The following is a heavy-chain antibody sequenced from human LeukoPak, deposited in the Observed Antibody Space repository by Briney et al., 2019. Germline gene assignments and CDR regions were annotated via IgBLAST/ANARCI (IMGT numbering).Heavy chain of an antibody. CDR2: IWYDGSNK. CDR1: GFTFSSIG. D-gene: IGHD3-10*01. Sequence: QPGGSLRLSCAASGFTFSSIGMHWVRQAPGKGLEWVAFIWYDGSNKYYADPVKGRFTISRDNSKDTLYLEMNSLKTEDTAVYYCAKDRGVYYYYYMDVWGRGTTVTVSS. V-gene: IGHV3-30*02. CDR3: AKDRGVYYYYYMDV. J-gene: IGHJ6*03.